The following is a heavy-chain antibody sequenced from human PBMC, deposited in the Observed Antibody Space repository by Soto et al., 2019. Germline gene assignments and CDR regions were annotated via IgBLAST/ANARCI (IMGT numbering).Heavy chain of an antibody. Sequence: SETLSLTCTVSGGSVSSGSYYWSWIRQPPGKGLEWIGYIYYSGSTNYNPSLKSRVTISVDTSKNQFSLKLSSVTAADTAVYYCAREYYYYYGMDVWGQGTTVTVSS. V-gene: IGHV4-61*01. CDR2: IYYSGST. J-gene: IGHJ6*02. CDR3: AREYYYYYGMDV. CDR1: GGSVSSGSYY.